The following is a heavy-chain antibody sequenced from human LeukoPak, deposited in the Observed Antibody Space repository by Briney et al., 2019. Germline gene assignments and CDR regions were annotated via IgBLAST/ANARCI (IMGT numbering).Heavy chain of an antibody. J-gene: IGHJ4*02. Sequence: PGGSLRPSCAASGFTFSSYSMNWVRQAPGKGLEWVSSISSSSSYIYYADSVKGRFTISRDNAKNSLYLQMNSLRAEDTAVYYCANPVYGDRYFDYWGQGTLVTVSS. CDR1: GFTFSSYS. CDR3: ANPVYGDRYFDY. V-gene: IGHV3-21*04. D-gene: IGHD4-17*01. CDR2: ISSSSSYI.